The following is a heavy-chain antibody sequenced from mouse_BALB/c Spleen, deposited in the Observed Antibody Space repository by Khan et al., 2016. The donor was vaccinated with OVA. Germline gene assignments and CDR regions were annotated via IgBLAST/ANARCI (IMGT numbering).Heavy chain of an antibody. Sequence: EVELVVSGGGLVQPGGSRKLSCAASGFTFSSFGMHWVRQAPEKGLEWVAYISSGSATIYYADIVKGRFTISRDNPKNTLFLQMTSLRSEDTAMYYCARSLITTWYFDVWGAGTTVTVSS. CDR3: ARSLITTWYFDV. CDR2: ISSGSATI. V-gene: IGHV5-17*02. J-gene: IGHJ1*01. D-gene: IGHD2-4*01. CDR1: GFTFSSFG.